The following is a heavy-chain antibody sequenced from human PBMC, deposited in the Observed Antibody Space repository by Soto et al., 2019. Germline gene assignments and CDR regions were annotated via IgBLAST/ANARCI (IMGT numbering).Heavy chain of an antibody. CDR3: ARGQRFSDWFDP. D-gene: IGHD3-3*01. CDR1: GGTISGYY. CDR2: IYSSGNT. Sequence: AETLSLTCIVSGGTISGYYWTWVRQPAGKGLEWIGRIYSSGNTKYNPSLQSRVTMSLDTPNNQFSLRLTSVTAADTAVYYCARGQRFSDWFDPWGQGTLVTVSS. J-gene: IGHJ5*02. V-gene: IGHV4-4*07.